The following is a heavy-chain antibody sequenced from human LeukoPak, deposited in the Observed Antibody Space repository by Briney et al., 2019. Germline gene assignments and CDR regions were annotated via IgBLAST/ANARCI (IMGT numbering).Heavy chain of an antibody. CDR1: GFTFNNYA. Sequence: GGSLRLSCAASGFTFNNYAMSWVRQSPRKGLEWVSAVSGSGGSTYYADSVRGRFTVSRDNSQITLYLQMNSLGAEDTAVYFCARGPLTEVAGTTWDSWGRGTLVTVSS. CDR3: ARGPLTEVAGTTWDS. J-gene: IGHJ4*02. D-gene: IGHD6-19*01. CDR2: VSGSGGST. V-gene: IGHV3-23*01.